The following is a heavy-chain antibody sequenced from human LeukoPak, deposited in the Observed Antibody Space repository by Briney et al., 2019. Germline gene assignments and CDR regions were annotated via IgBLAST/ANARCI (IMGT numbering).Heavy chain of an antibody. D-gene: IGHD3-16*02. CDR2: INPNSGGT. V-gene: IGHV1-2*02. CDR3: ARCPIVSLKYYYYYYGMDV. CDR1: GYTFTSYG. J-gene: IGHJ6*02. Sequence: RASVKVSCKASGYTFTSYGITWVRQAPGQGLEWMGWINPNSGGTNYAQKFQGRVTMTRDTSISTAYMELSRLRSDDTAVYYCARCPIVSLKYYYYYYGMDVWGQGTTVTVSS.